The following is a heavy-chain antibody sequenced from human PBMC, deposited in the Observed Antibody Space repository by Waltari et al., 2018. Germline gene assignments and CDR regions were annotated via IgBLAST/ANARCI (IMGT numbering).Heavy chain of an antibody. Sequence: EVQLVESGGGLVQPGRSLRLSCTASGFTFGDYAMSWVRQEPGRGRWWVGIIRSKAYGGTTEYAASVKGRFTISRDDSKSIAYLQMNSLKTEDTAVYYCTRGSAYYDSSGYPYWGQGTLVTVSS. V-gene: IGHV3-49*04. CDR2: IRSKAYGGTT. J-gene: IGHJ4*02. CDR3: TRGSAYYDSSGYPY. CDR1: GFTFGDYA. D-gene: IGHD3-22*01.